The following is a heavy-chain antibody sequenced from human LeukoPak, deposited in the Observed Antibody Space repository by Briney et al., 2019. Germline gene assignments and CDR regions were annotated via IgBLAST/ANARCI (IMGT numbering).Heavy chain of an antibody. J-gene: IGHJ5*02. CDR2: IYSGGST. V-gene: IGHV3-53*01. D-gene: IGHD6-19*01. Sequence: QPGRSLRLSCAASGFTVSSNYMSWVRQAPGKGLEWVSVIYSGGSTYYADSVKGRFTISRDNSKNTLYLQMNSLRAEDTAVYYCARDVDNVAVAGNWFDPWGQGTLVTVSS. CDR3: ARDVDNVAVAGNWFDP. CDR1: GFTVSSNY.